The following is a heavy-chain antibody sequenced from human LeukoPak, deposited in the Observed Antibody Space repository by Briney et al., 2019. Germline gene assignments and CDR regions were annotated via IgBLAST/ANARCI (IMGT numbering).Heavy chain of an antibody. Sequence: SETLSLTCTVSGGSISSGYYWGWIRQPPGKGLEWIGSIYHSGSTYYNPSLKSRVTISVDTSKNQFSLKLSSVTAADTAVYYCASSSSRVSAAGIFDYWGQGTLVTVSS. V-gene: IGHV4-38-2*02. CDR2: IYHSGST. CDR3: ASSSSRVSAAGIFDY. J-gene: IGHJ4*02. CDR1: GGSISSGYY. D-gene: IGHD6-13*01.